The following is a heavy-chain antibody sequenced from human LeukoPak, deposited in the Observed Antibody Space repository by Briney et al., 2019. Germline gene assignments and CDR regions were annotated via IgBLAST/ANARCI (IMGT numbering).Heavy chain of an antibody. D-gene: IGHD2-15*01. CDR1: GGSISSSSYY. CDR3: ATYNCSGVSCLFDF. J-gene: IGHJ4*02. Sequence: ASETLSLTCTVSGGSISSSSYYWGWIRQPPGKGLEWIGSIYYSGSTYYNPSLKSRVTISVDTSKNQFSLKLSSVTAADTAVYYCATYNCSGVSCLFDFWGQGTLVTVSS. V-gene: IGHV4-39*01. CDR2: IYYSGST.